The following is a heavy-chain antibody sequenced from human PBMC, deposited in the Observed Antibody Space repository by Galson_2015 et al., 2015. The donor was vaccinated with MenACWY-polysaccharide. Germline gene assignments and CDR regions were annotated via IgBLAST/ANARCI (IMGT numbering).Heavy chain of an antibody. V-gene: IGHV3-33*01. D-gene: IGHD3-10*02. CDR3: AREGSRIVFHAFDV. CDR2: IQYAVSQK. J-gene: IGHJ3*01. CDR1: GLTFRGSG. Sequence: SLRLSCAASGLTFRGSGMHWVRHAPGKGLEWVAVIQYAVSQKQYIDSVKRRVTIARDNSNNPLYLAMNSLRSEDTALYYCAREGSRIVFHAFDVWGQGTMVTVSS.